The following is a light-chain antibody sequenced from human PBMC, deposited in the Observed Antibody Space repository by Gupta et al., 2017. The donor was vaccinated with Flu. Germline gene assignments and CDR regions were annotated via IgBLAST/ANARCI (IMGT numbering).Light chain of an antibody. CDR3: QQYYSLPLT. CDR1: QNVLSSSNNKNL. V-gene: IGKV4-1*01. Sequence: ICKSSQNVLSSSNNKNLLAWYKQTPGQPPKLLIYWSSTRETGVPDRFSGSGSGTDFTLTISSLQAEDVPVYYWQQYYSLPLTFGGGTKVEI. CDR2: WSS. J-gene: IGKJ4*01.